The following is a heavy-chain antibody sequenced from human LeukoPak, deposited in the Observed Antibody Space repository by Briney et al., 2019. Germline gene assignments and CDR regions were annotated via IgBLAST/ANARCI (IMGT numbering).Heavy chain of an antibody. Sequence: SETLSLTCTVSGGSVSSGSYYWSWIRQPPGKGLEWIGYIYYSGSTNYNPSLKSRDTISVDTSKNQFSLKLSSVTAADTAVYYCARVGSSSWYFDYWGQGTLVTVSS. CDR3: ARVGSSSWYFDY. CDR2: IYYSGST. CDR1: GGSVSSGSYY. D-gene: IGHD6-13*01. J-gene: IGHJ4*02. V-gene: IGHV4-61*01.